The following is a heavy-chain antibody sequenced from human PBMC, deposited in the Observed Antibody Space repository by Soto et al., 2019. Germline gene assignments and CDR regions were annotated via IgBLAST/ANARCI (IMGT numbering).Heavy chain of an antibody. Sequence: ASVKVSCKASGYTFTSYDINWVRQATGQGLEWMGWMNPNSGNTGYAQKFQARVTMTRNTSISTAYMELSSLRSEDTAVYYCARGKVGYYDFWSGYYTPCYYYCMDVWGKGTTVTVSS. V-gene: IGHV1-8*01. CDR2: MNPNSGNT. J-gene: IGHJ6*03. D-gene: IGHD3-3*01. CDR1: GYTFTSYD. CDR3: ARGKVGYYDFWSGYYTPCYYYCMDV.